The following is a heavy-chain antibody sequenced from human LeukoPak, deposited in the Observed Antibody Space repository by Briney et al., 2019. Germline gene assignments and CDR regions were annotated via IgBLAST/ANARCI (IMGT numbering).Heavy chain of an antibody. J-gene: IGHJ4*02. D-gene: IGHD3/OR15-3a*01. V-gene: IGHV3-30*03. CDR3: TRAVAADDFSPGY. Sequence: GGSLRLSCAASAFTFSNYGMHWVRQAPGKGLEWVAVISYDATNKYYADSVKGRFTISRDNAKNSVYLQMNSLRAEDTAVYYCTRAVAADDFSPGYWGQGTLVTVSS. CDR2: ISYDATNK. CDR1: AFTFSNYG.